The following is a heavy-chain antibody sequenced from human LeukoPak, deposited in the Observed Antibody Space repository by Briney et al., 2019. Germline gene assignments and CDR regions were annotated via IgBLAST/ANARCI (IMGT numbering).Heavy chain of an antibody. CDR3: ATHGYSELRYFDWSTNE. V-gene: IGHV3-23*01. J-gene: IGHJ4*02. CDR1: GFTFSSYA. Sequence: GGSLRLSCAASGFTFSSYAMSWVRQAPGTGLEWVSGVSGSGGSTYYADSVKGRFTISRDNFKNTLYLQMNSLRAEDTAVYYCATHGYSELRYFDWSTNEWGQGTLVTVSS. D-gene: IGHD3-9*01. CDR2: VSGSGGST.